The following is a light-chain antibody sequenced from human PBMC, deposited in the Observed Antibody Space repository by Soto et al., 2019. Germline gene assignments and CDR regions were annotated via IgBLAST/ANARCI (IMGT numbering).Light chain of an antibody. CDR3: QQAYTIPRT. CDR1: QAVSTY. V-gene: IGKV1-12*01. Sequence: DIQMTQSPSSVSASVGDSVTISCRASQAVSTYLAWYQQKPGKPPSLLIYAATTLQSGVPSRFSGSVSGTDFTLTITSLQPEDFATYYCQQAYTIPRTFGQGTTLENK. CDR2: AAT. J-gene: IGKJ2*02.